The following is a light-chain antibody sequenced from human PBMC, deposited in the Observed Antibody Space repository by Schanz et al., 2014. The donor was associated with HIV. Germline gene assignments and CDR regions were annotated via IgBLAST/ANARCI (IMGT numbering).Light chain of an antibody. V-gene: IGLV1-40*01. CDR3: QSFDSSLNGVL. CDR2: GNN. Sequence: QSVLTQPPSVSGAPGQRVTISCTGSSSNIGAGYDVHWYKQLPETAPKLLMFGNNNRPSGVPDRYSGSKSDTSASLAITGLQAEDEADYYCQSFDSSLNGVLFGGGTQLTVL. J-gene: IGLJ3*02. CDR1: SSNIGAGYD.